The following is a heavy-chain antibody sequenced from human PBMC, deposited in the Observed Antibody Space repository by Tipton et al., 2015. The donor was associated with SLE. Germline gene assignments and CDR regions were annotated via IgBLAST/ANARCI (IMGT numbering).Heavy chain of an antibody. CDR3: VREDGDYVYFQH. D-gene: IGHD4-17*01. CDR1: GFTFSTYS. CDR2: ISFRSTYI. V-gene: IGHV3-21*01. J-gene: IGHJ1*01. Sequence: SLRLSCVASGFTFSTYSMNWVRQAPGKGLEWVSSISFRSTYIYYADSVRGRFTISRDNAKNSVYLQMDSLKAEDTAVYYCVREDGDYVYFQHWGQGTLVTVSS.